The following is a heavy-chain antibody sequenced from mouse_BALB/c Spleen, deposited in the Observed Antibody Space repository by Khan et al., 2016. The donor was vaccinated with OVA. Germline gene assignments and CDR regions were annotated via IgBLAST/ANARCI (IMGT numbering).Heavy chain of an antibody. CDR3: AGRGLRWDFDY. Sequence: VQLQQSGAELAKPGASVKMSCKASGYTFINYWILWVKQRPGQGLEWIGYINPSTGYNEYNQNFKDKATLTADKSSSTAYMQLSSLTSEDSAVYYCAGRGLRWDFDYWGQGTTLTVSS. D-gene: IGHD1-1*01. CDR2: INPSTGYN. V-gene: IGHV1-7*01. J-gene: IGHJ2*01. CDR1: GYTFINYW.